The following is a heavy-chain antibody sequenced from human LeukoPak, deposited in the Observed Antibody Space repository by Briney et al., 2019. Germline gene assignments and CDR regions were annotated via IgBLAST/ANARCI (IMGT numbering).Heavy chain of an antibody. Sequence: GGSLRLSCAASGFTFSTYGMHWVRQAPGKGLEWVAVISYDGGNKYYADSVKGRFTISRDNFKNTLYLQMNSLRAEDTAVYYCARKEGWYVFDYWGQGTLVTVSS. D-gene: IGHD6-19*01. V-gene: IGHV3-30*03. J-gene: IGHJ4*02. CDR3: ARKEGWYVFDY. CDR2: ISYDGGNK. CDR1: GFTFSTYG.